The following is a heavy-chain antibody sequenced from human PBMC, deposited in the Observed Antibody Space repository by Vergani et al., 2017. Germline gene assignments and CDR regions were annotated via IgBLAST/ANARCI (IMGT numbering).Heavy chain of an antibody. Sequence: EVQLVQSGAEVKKPGESLRISCKGSGYSFTSYWISWVRQMPGKGLEWMGRIDPSDSYTNYSPSFQGHVTISAEKSISTAYLQWSSLKASDTAMYYCARGLGLGRFGARWFDPWGQGTLVTVSS. J-gene: IGHJ5*02. CDR3: ARGLGLGRFGARWFDP. V-gene: IGHV5-10-1*01. CDR2: IDPSDSYT. CDR1: GYSFTSYW. D-gene: IGHD3-10*01.